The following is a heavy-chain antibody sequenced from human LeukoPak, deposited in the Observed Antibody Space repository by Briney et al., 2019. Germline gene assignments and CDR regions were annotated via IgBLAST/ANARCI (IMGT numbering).Heavy chain of an antibody. CDR2: IIPIFGIA. CDR1: GGTFSSYA. D-gene: IGHD6-19*01. CDR3: ARGYAIPYSSGWYGNH. V-gene: IGHV1-69*04. J-gene: IGHJ5*02. Sequence: SVKVSCKASGGTFSSYAISWVRQAPGQGLEWMGRIIPIFGIANYAQKFQGRVTITADKSTSTAYMELSSLRFEDTAVYYCARGYAIPYSSGWYGNHWGQGTLVTVSS.